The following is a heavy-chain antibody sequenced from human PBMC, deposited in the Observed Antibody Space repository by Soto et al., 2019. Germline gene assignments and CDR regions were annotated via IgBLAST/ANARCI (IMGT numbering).Heavy chain of an antibody. D-gene: IGHD3-10*01. CDR3: ARKKGFNYYGSGTQEWAYYYGMDV. J-gene: IGHJ6*02. Sequence: QPGGSLRLSCAASGFTFNSYTMAWVRQAPGKGLEWVSSISGSGGNPSYADSVKGRFTISRDNSKNTLYLQMNSLRAEDTAVYYCARKKGFNYYGSGTQEWAYYYGMDVWGQGTTVTVSS. CDR1: GFTFNSYT. CDR2: ISGSGGNP. V-gene: IGHV3-23*01.